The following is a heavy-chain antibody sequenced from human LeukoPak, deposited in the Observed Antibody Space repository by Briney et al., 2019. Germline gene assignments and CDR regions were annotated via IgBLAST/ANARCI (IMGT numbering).Heavy chain of an antibody. CDR1: GFSISGGYY. V-gene: IGHV4-38-2*02. J-gene: IGHJ5*02. CDR2: IYHTGST. CDR3: ASSGWYSGLSWFDP. Sequence: SETLSLTCTVSGFSISGGYYWGWIRQPPGKGLEWIGSIYHTGSTYYNPSLKSRVTFSVDTSKNHFSLRLSSVTAADTAVYYCASSGWYSGLSWFDPWGQGTLVTVSS. D-gene: IGHD6-19*01.